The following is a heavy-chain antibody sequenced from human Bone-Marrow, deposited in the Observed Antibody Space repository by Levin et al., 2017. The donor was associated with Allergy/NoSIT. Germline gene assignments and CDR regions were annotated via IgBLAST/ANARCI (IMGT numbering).Heavy chain of an antibody. V-gene: IGHV4-39*01. CDR2: IYYSGST. CDR3: ASLRNYGSGSYYNYYYFDY. J-gene: IGHJ4*02. Sequence: SETLSLTCTVSGGSISSSSYYWGWIRQPPGKGLEWIGSIYYSGSTYYNPSLKSRVTISVDTSKNQFSLKLSSVTAADTAVYYCASLRNYGSGSYYNYYYFDYWGQGTLVTVSS. D-gene: IGHD3-10*01. CDR1: GGSISSSSYY.